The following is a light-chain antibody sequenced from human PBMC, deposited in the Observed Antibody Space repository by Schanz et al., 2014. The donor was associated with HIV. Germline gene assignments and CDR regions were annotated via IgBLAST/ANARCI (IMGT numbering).Light chain of an antibody. CDR1: QSVSSY. V-gene: IGKV3D-15*01. CDR3: QQYNDWPPIT. J-gene: IGKJ5*01. Sequence: EIVMTQSPATLSVSPGERATLSCRASQSVSSYLAWYQQKPGQAPRLLIYDASSRAAGIPDRFSGSGSGTDFTLTISRLEPEDFAVYYCQQYNDWPPITFGQGTRLEIK. CDR2: DAS.